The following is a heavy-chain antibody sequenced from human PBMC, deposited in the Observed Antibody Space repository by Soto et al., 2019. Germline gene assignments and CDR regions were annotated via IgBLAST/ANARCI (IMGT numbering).Heavy chain of an antibody. J-gene: IGHJ6*02. D-gene: IGHD2-15*01. V-gene: IGHV1-8*01. Sequence: GASVKVSCKASGYTFTSYDINWVRQATGQGLEWMGWMNPNSGNTGYAQKFQGRVTMTRNTSISTAYMELSSLRSEDTAVYYCARGPTSGHRWLGYYYYGMDVWGQGTTVTVS. CDR3: ARGPTSGHRWLGYYYYGMDV. CDR2: MNPNSGNT. CDR1: GYTFTSYD.